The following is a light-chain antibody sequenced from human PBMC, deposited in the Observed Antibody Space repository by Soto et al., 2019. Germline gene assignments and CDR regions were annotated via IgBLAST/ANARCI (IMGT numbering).Light chain of an antibody. CDR2: GAS. CDR1: QNVNNR. Sequence: EIVMTQSPAMLSVSPGERATLSCRASQNVNNRLAWYQQKAGQPPRLLIYGASTRATGIPARFSGSGSGTEFTLTIFSLQSEDFAVYYCQHFNSWPLLFGQGTKVDIK. J-gene: IGKJ1*01. CDR3: QHFNSWPLL. V-gene: IGKV3-15*01.